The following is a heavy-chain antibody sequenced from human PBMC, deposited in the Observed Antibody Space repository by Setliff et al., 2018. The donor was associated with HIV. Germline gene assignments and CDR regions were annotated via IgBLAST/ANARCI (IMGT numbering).Heavy chain of an antibody. V-gene: IGHV5-51*01. Sequence: GESLTISCKGSGYSFRSYWIGWVRQRPGKGPEWMGIIHPGDSDVKYSPSFQAQVTISADKSINTAYVQWSSLEASDTAMYYCASPGYCSSPNCMNVFNFWGHGTMVTVSS. J-gene: IGHJ3*01. D-gene: IGHD2-2*01. CDR3: ASPGYCSSPNCMNVFNF. CDR1: GYSFRSYW. CDR2: IHPGDSDV.